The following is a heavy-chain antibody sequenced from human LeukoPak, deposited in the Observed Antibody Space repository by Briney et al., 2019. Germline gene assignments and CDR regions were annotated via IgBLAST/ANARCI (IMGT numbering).Heavy chain of an antibody. J-gene: IGHJ4*02. CDR2: IIPIFGTA. CDR3: ARCRLIAAAGTSFDY. Sequence: GASVKVSCKASGGTFSSYAISWVRQAPGQGLEWMGGIIPIFGTANYAQKFQGRVTITADESTSTAYMELSSLRSEDTAVYYCARCRLIAAAGTSFDYWRQGTLVTVST. CDR1: GGTFSSYA. D-gene: IGHD6-13*01. V-gene: IGHV1-69*13.